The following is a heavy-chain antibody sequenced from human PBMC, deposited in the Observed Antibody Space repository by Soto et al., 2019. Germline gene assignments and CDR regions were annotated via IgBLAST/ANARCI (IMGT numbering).Heavy chain of an antibody. CDR2: IYYSGST. J-gene: IGHJ4*02. Sequence: SETLSLTCTVSGGSISSSSYYWGWIRQPPGKGLEWIGSIYYSGSTYYNPSLKSRVTISVDTSKNQLSLKLSSVTAADTAVYYCASRGYSYGRGGYFDYWGQGTLVTVYS. V-gene: IGHV4-39*01. D-gene: IGHD5-18*01. CDR3: ASRGYSYGRGGYFDY. CDR1: GGSISSSSYY.